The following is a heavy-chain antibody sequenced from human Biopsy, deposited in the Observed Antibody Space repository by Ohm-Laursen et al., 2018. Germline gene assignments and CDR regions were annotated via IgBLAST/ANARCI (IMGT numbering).Heavy chain of an antibody. CDR3: ARDYDTSGYYYVS. J-gene: IGHJ5*02. CDR1: GGSISNNNYY. Sequence: GTLSLTCTVSGGSISNNNYYWGWIRQPPGKGLEWIGSIFYRGSTHYKPPLKSRVNISVDTSKNHFSLKLNSVTAADTAVYYCARDYDTSGYYYVSWGQGTLVTVSS. CDR2: IFYRGST. V-gene: IGHV4-39*02. D-gene: IGHD3-22*01.